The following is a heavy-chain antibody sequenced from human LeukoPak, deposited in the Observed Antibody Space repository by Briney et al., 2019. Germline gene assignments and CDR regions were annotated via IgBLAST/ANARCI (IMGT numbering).Heavy chain of an antibody. CDR2: IASDGNNR. V-gene: IGHV3-74*01. CDR1: GFTFSSYW. CDR3: AREVVIFPDYYYYGMDV. J-gene: IGHJ6*02. Sequence: GGSLRLSCAASGFTFSSYWMNWVRQVPGKGLVWVSRIASDGNNRDYADSVKGRFTISRDNAKNTLYLQMNSLRVEDTAVYYCAREVVIFPDYYYYGMDVWGQGTTVTVSS. D-gene: IGHD3-9*01.